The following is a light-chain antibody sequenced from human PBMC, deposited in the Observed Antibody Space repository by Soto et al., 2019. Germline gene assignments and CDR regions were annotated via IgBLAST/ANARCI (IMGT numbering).Light chain of an antibody. CDR2: DDS. Sequence: SYELTQPPSLSAAPGQTARMTCGGDNIGSKNVHWYQQKAGQAPKLVVYDDSDRPSGTPERFSGSNSGNTATLTISGVEAGDEADYYCQVYDARRDHLVFGGGTKLTVL. V-gene: IGLV3-21*02. CDR1: NIGSKN. CDR3: QVYDARRDHLV. J-gene: IGLJ2*01.